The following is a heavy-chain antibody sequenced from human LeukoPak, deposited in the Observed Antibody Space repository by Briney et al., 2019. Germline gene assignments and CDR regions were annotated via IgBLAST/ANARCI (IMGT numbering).Heavy chain of an antibody. CDR3: ARRLGSTYYYGSGRSHFDY. V-gene: IGHV4-34*01. D-gene: IGHD3-10*01. CDR1: GGSFRAYH. CDR2: IDHSRSS. Sequence: SETLSLTCGIFGGSFRAYHWSWIRQSPGKGLQWIGEIDHSRSSNYNPSLKSRVTISVDMSNNQFSLKLSSVTAADTAVYYCARRLGSTYYYGSGRSHFDYWGQGTLVTVSS. J-gene: IGHJ4*02.